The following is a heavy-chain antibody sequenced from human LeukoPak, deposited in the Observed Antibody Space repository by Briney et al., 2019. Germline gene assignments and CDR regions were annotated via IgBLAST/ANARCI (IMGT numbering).Heavy chain of an antibody. V-gene: IGHV3-33*06. CDR2: RWFDGSNN. CDR3: AKDSSDFLSGYYPAGYFDH. Sequence: PWRSLSLSCAASGFTFSSYSMHWVRQAQGTGLELVAVRWFDGSNNSYDDSAKGRFTIPRDNYKNTLYLQMNSRRAEDTAVYYCAKDSSDFLSGYYPAGYFDHWGQGTLVTVSS. CDR1: GFTFSSYS. D-gene: IGHD3-3*01. J-gene: IGHJ4*02.